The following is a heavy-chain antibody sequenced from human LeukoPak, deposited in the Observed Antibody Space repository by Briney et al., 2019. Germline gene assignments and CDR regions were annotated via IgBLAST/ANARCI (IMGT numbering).Heavy chain of an antibody. V-gene: IGHV3-33*01. D-gene: IGHD6-19*01. J-gene: IGHJ6*02. CDR2: IWYDGSNK. Sequence: PGRSLRLSCAASGFTFSSYGMHWVRQAPGKGLEWVAVIWYDGSNKYYADSVKGRFTISRDNSKNTLYLQTNSLRAEDTAVYYCARPGMGSSGWYDYYYYGMDVWGQGTTVTVSS. CDR1: GFTFSSYG. CDR3: ARPGMGSSGWYDYYYYGMDV.